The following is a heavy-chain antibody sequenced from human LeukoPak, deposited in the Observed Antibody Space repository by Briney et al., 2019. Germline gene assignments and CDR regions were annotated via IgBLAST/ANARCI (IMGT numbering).Heavy chain of an antibody. Sequence: PSETLSLTCTVSGGSIISSAYYSSWIRQPPGKGLEWIGYIYYSGSTYYNPSLKSRVTISLDTSKNQFSLKLSSVTASDTAVYYCVRTEVSSGSEDHWGRGTLVTVSS. J-gene: IGHJ4*02. CDR1: GGSIISSAYY. CDR2: IYYSGST. V-gene: IGHV4-30-4*08. D-gene: IGHD6-19*01. CDR3: VRTEVSSGSEDH.